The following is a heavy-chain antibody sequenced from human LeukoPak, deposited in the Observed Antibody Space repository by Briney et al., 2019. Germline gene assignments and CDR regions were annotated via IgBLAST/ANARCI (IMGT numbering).Heavy chain of an antibody. Sequence: PGGSLRLSCAASGFTFDDYAMHWVRQAPGKGLEWVSGISWNSGSIGYADSVKGRFTISRDNAKNSLYPQMNSLRAEDTALYYCAKDMGYSSSPAYFDYWGQGTLVTVSS. J-gene: IGHJ4*02. V-gene: IGHV3-9*01. CDR1: GFTFDDYA. D-gene: IGHD6-13*01. CDR2: ISWNSGSI. CDR3: AKDMGYSSSPAYFDY.